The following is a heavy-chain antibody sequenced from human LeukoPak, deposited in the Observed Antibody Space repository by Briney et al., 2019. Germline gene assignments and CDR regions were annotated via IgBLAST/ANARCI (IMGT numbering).Heavy chain of an antibody. V-gene: IGHV4-59*01. Sequence: SETLSLTCTVSGGSISSYYWSWIRQPPGKGLEWIGYIYYSGSTNYNPSLKSRVAISVDASKNQFSLELTSVTAADTAVYYCARGYCSGDSCYYFDYWGQGTLVTVSS. D-gene: IGHD2-15*01. J-gene: IGHJ4*02. CDR3: ARGYCSGDSCYYFDY. CDR1: GGSISSYY. CDR2: IYYSGST.